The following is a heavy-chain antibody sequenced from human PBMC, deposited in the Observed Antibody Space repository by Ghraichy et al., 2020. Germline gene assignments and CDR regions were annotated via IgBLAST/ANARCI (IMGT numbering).Heavy chain of an antibody. CDR2: ISGSGGST. V-gene: IGHV3-23*01. D-gene: IGHD3-3*01. J-gene: IGHJ6*02. CDR3: AKGFGSHYDFWSGYSYYYYGMDV. CDR1: GFTFSSYA. Sequence: GQSLRLSCAASGFTFSSYAMSWVRQAPGKGLEWVSAISGSGGSTYYADSVKGRFTISRDNSKNTLYLQMNSLRAEDTAVYYCAKGFGSHYDFWSGYSYYYYGMDVWGQGTTVTVSS.